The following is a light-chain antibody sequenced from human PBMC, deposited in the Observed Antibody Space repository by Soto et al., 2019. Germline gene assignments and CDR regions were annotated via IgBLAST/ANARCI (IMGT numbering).Light chain of an antibody. CDR2: DAS. J-gene: IGKJ4*01. CDR1: QSVSSY. V-gene: IGKV3-11*01. Sequence: EIVLTQSPATLSLSPGERATLSCRASQSVSSYLAWYQQTPGQAPRLLIYDASNRATGIPARFRGSGSGTDFTPTISSRAPGDLAVYYCQQRSNWPPLTFGEGTKVE. CDR3: QQRSNWPPLT.